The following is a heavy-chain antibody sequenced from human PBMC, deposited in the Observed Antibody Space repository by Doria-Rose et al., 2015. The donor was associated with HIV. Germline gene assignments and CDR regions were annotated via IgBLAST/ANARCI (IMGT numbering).Heavy chain of an antibody. J-gene: IGHJ4*02. CDR2: IFSDDER. D-gene: IGHD6-13*01. V-gene: IGHV2-26*01. CDR3: ARIKSSRWYHKYYFDF. CDR1: GVSLSSPGMG. Sequence: QVTLKESGPVLVKPIETLTLTCTVSGVSLSSPGMGVSWIRQPPGKALEWLANIFSDDERSYNTSLKSRLTISRGTSKSQVVLTMTDMDSVDTATYYCARIKSSRWYHKYYFDFWGQGTLVIVSA.